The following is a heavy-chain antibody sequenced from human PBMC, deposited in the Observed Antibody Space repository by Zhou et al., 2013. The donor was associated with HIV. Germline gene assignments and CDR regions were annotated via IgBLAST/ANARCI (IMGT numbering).Heavy chain of an antibody. V-gene: IGHV1-2*02. D-gene: IGHD3-10*01. Sequence: QVQLVQSGAEVKKPGASVKVSCKASGYTFTGYYIHWVRQAPGQGLEWMGWINPNNGDTIYAQKFQGRVTMTRDTSISTAYMELSRLRSDDTAMYYCARPVYHYYDSGRDEENDYWGQGTLVTVSS. CDR2: INPNNGDT. J-gene: IGHJ4*02. CDR3: ARPVYHYYDSGRDEENDY. CDR1: GYTFTGYY.